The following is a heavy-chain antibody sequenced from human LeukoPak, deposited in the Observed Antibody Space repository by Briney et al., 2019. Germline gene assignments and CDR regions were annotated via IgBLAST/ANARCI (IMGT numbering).Heavy chain of an antibody. CDR3: ARSVTLLEASDY. J-gene: IGHJ4*02. CDR2: ISAYNGNT. Sequence: GASVKVSCKASGYTFTSYGISWVRQAPGQGLEWMGWISAYNGNTNYAQKLQGRVTMTTDTSTSTAYMELRSLRPEDTAVYYCARSVTLLEASDYWGQGTLVTVSS. CDR1: GYTFTSYG. V-gene: IGHV1-18*01. D-gene: IGHD1-1*01.